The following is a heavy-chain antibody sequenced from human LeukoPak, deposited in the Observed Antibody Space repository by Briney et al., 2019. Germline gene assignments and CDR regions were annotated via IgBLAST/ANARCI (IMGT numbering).Heavy chain of an antibody. D-gene: IGHD1-26*01. J-gene: IGHJ5*02. V-gene: IGHV3-21*01. CDR2: ISGSGSNV. CDR3: ARDIRCSGSYGWFDP. Sequence: GGSLRLSCAASGFSFSTYSMDWVRQTPGKGLVWVSSISGSGSNVYYADSVKGRFTISRDNDKNSLFLQMNSLRAEDTAVYYCARDIRCSGSYGWFDPWGQGTLVTVSS. CDR1: GFSFSTYS.